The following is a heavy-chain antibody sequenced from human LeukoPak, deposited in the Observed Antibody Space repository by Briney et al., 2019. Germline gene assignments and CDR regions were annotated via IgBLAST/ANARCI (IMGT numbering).Heavy chain of an antibody. D-gene: IGHD1-26*01. J-gene: IGHJ6*02. V-gene: IGHV4-34*01. Sequence: PGGSLRLSCAASGFTFSAYSMNWIRQPPGKGLEWIGEINHSGSTKYNPSLKSRVTISVDTSKNRFSLRLSSVTAADTAVYYCARGAVGTRYYYGMDVWGQGTTVTVSS. CDR1: GFTFSAYS. CDR3: ARGAVGTRYYYGMDV. CDR2: INHSGST.